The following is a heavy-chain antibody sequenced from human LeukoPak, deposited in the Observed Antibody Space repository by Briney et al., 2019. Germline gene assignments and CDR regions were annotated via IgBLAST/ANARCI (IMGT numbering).Heavy chain of an antibody. D-gene: IGHD4-17*01. Sequence: GGSLRLSCAASGFTFETYWMHWVHQAPGKGLEWVSCINGYGSITNYADSVKGRFTISRDNAKDTLYLQMNSLRVEDTAVYYCARDDPTVTTGPPVGSWGQGTLVTVSS. V-gene: IGHV3-74*01. CDR2: INGYGSIT. CDR1: GFTFETYW. J-gene: IGHJ4*02. CDR3: ARDDPTVTTGPPVGS.